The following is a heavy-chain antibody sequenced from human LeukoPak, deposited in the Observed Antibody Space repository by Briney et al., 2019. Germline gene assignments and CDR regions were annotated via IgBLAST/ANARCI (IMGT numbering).Heavy chain of an antibody. Sequence: GGSLRLSCAAFGFTFSSYAMNWVRQAPGKGVEWVAVIWYDGSNKYYADSVKGRFTISRDNSKNTLYLQMNSLRAEDTAVYYCARAGSSSWFLDYWGQGTLVTVSS. V-gene: IGHV3-33*08. CDR2: IWYDGSNK. CDR3: ARAGSSSWFLDY. CDR1: GFTFSSYA. D-gene: IGHD6-13*01. J-gene: IGHJ4*02.